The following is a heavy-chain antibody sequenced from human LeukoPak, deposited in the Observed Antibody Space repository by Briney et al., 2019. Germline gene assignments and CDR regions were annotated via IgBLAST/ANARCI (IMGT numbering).Heavy chain of an antibody. J-gene: IGHJ6*04. CDR3: ARAHLRYFDPTYGMDV. CDR1: GGTFSSYA. D-gene: IGHD3-9*01. CDR2: IIPIFGTA. Sequence: SVKVSCKASGGTFSSYAISWVRQAPGQGLEWMGGIIPIFGTANYAQKFQGRVTITADKSTSTAYMELSSLRSEDTAVYYCARAHLRYFDPTYGMDVWGKGATVTVSS. V-gene: IGHV1-69*06.